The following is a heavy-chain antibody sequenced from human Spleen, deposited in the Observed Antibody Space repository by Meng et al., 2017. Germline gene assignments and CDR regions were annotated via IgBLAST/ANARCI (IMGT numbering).Heavy chain of an antibody. V-gene: IGHV4-39*01. Sequence: QLLLQESGPGLVNPSETLSLTCTVSGGSISTSGYYWGWIRQPPGKGLEWIGSIGHSGITYYTPSLKSRVTVSIDTSKSQFSLKLTSVTAADTAVYYCVRSSGWVRTGFDPWSQGTLVTVSS. CDR1: GGSISTSGYY. J-gene: IGHJ5*02. D-gene: IGHD6-19*01. CDR2: IGHSGIT. CDR3: VRSSGWVRTGFDP.